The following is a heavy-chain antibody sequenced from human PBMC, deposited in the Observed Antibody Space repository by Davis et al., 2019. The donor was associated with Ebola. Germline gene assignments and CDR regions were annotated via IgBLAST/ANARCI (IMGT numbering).Heavy chain of an antibody. J-gene: IGHJ6*02. V-gene: IGHV1-69*10. Sequence: SVKVSCKASGGTFSSDGTSWLRHHPGPGLEWRGGIITIVGIANYAPKLQGRVTITADKSTSTANMEVNSLRSEDTAVYYCARGGSWNLNYGMDVWGQGTTVTVSS. CDR2: IITIVGIA. CDR1: GGTFSSDG. D-gene: IGHD1-1*01. CDR3: ARGGSWNLNYGMDV.